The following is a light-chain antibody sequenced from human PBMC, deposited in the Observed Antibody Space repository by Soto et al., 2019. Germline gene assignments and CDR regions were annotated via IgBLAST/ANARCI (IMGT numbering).Light chain of an antibody. CDR1: QSGSRN. CDR2: GAS. V-gene: IGKV3-15*01. CDR3: QQYNNWPIT. J-gene: IGKJ5*01. Sequence: EIVLTQSPATLSLSPGERAILSCRASQSGSRNLAWYQHKPGQAPRLLIYGASTRATGVPARFSGRGSGTEFTLTISSLQSEEFAVYYCQQYNNWPITFGQGTRLEIK.